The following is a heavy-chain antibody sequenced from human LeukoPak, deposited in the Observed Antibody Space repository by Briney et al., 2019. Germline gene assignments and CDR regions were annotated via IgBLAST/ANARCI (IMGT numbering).Heavy chain of an antibody. V-gene: IGHV4-39*07. CDR2: IYYSGST. D-gene: IGHD3-10*01. CDR3: ARADDYGSGSYFYFDY. J-gene: IGHJ4*02. CDR1: GGSISSSSYY. Sequence: SETLSLTCTVSGGSISSSSYYWGWIRQPPGKGLEWIGSIYYSGSTYYNPSLKSRVTISVDTSKNQFSLKLNSVTAADTAVYYCARADDYGSGSYFYFDYWGQGTLVTVSS.